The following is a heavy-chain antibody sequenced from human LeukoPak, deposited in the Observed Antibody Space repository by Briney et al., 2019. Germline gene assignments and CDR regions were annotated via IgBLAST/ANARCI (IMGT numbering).Heavy chain of an antibody. CDR1: GFTFSSYA. J-gene: IGHJ4*02. Sequence: GGSLRLSCAASGFTFSSYAVHWVRQAPGKGLEWVAIIWSDGNNKYYADSVEGRFTISRDTSKNTLFLQMNSLRAEDTAVYYCARGQPGVAAAGNLDYWGQGTLVTVSS. CDR2: IWSDGNNK. D-gene: IGHD6-13*01. V-gene: IGHV3-33*01. CDR3: ARGQPGVAAAGNLDY.